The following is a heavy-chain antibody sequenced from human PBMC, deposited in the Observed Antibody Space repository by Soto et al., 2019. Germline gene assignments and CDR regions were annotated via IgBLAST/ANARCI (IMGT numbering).Heavy chain of an antibody. D-gene: IGHD2-2*01. CDR2: IIPIFGTA. CDR1: GRTFSSSA. J-gene: IGHJ5*02. CDR3: ARVPCSSTSCYHNWFDP. Sequence: QVQLVQSGAEVKKPGSSVKVSCKASGRTFSSSAISWVRQAPGQGLEWMGGIIPIFGTANYAQKFQGRVTITADESTSTAYMELSSLRSEDTAVYYCARVPCSSTSCYHNWFDPWGQGTLVTVSS. V-gene: IGHV1-69*01.